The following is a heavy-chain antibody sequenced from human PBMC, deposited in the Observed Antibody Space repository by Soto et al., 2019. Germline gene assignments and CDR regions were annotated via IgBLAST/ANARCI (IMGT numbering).Heavy chain of an antibody. D-gene: IGHD4-17*01. CDR3: ASSTYGDYVS. V-gene: IGHV4-59*08. J-gene: IGHJ4*02. CDR1: GGSISSYY. CDR2: IYYSGST. Sequence: SETLSLTCTVSGGSISSYYWSWIRQPPGKGLEWIGYIYYSGSTNYNPSLKSRVTISVDTSKNQFSLKLSSVTAEDTAVYCCASSTYGDYVSWGQGTLVTVSS.